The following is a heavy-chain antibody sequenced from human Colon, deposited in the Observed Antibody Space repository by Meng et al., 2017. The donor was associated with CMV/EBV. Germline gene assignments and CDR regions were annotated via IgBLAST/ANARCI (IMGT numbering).Heavy chain of an antibody. J-gene: IGHJ6*02. V-gene: IGHV1-2*02. CDR2: VNPNSGGT. CDR3: ARNLKRFTVYGLDA. D-gene: IGHD4-11*01. Sequence: ASVKVSCKTSGYSFTDYYVHWVRQAPGEGLEWVGWVNPNSGGTNSALKFLGRVTMTTDTSTATVYLDLHSLRSDDTAVYYCARNLKRFTVYGLDAWGQGTAVTVSS. CDR1: GYSFTDYY.